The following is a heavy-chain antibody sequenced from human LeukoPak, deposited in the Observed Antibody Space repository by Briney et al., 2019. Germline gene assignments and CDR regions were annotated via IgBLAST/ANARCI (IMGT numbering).Heavy chain of an antibody. CDR2: IRYDGSNK. V-gene: IGHV3-30*02. D-gene: IGHD6-13*01. CDR1: GFTFSSFG. CDR3: AKGYSSSENY. Sequence: GGSLRLSCAASGFTFSSFGMHWVRQAPGKGLEWVAFIRYDGSNKYYADSVKGRFTISRDNSKNTLYLQMNSLRAEDTAVYYCAKGYSSSENYWGQGTLVIVSS. J-gene: IGHJ4*02.